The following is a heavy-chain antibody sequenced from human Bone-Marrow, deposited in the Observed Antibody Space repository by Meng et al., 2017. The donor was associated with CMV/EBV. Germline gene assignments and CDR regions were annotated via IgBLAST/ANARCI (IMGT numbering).Heavy chain of an antibody. CDR3: ARSTSSWTDYWG. Sequence: GGSLRLSCAASGFTFSNNWMHWVRQAPGKGLVWVARIDSDGSNTSDESKTRYADSVKGRFTITRDDARNTLYLQMNSLRADDTAVYYWARSTSSWTDYWGWGPGILVTVAS. D-gene: IGHD6-6*01. CDR1: GFTFSNNW. J-gene: IGHJ4*02. CDR2: IDSDGSNTSDESKT. V-gene: IGHV3-74*01.